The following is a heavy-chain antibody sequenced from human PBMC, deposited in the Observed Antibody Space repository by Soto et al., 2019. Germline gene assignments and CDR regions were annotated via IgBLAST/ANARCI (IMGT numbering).Heavy chain of an antibody. V-gene: IGHV1-69*13. CDR3: ARSGSSWNLREFDS. D-gene: IGHD6-13*01. Sequence: SVKVSCKASGGAFSSYAISWVRQAPGQGLEWMGGIIPIIGTPNYAQKFRGGVTITADASTSSAYLEVRSLRSDDTAVYYCARSGSSWNLREFDSWGQGTLVTVSS. CDR1: GGAFSSYA. J-gene: IGHJ4*02. CDR2: IIPIIGTP.